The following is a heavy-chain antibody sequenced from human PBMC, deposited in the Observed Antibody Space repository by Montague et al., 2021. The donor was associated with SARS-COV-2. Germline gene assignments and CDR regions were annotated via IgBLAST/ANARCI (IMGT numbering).Heavy chain of an antibody. J-gene: IGHJ4*02. CDR2: IDWDDDK. CDR3: ARVRYFDTTFDY. D-gene: IGHD3-9*01. CDR1: GSSLSTSGMC. V-gene: IGHV2-70*01. Sequence: PALVKPTQTLTLTCTFSGSSLSTSGMCVSWIRQPPGKALEWLALIDWDDDKFYSTSLKTRLTISKDTSKSQVVLTMTNMDPVDTATYYCARVRYFDTTFDYWGQGTLVTVSS.